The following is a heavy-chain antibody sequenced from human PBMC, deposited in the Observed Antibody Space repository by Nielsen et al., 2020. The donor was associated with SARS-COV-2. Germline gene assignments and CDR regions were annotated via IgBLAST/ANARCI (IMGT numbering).Heavy chain of an antibody. V-gene: IGHV1-46*01. Sequence: ASVKVSCKASGYTFTSYYMHWVRQAPGQGLEWMGIINPSGGSTSYAQKFQGRVTMTRDTSTSTVYMELSSLRSEDTAVYYCARPGGIAARPGKDWFDPWGQGTLVTVSS. D-gene: IGHD6-6*01. CDR1: GYTFTSYY. CDR2: INPSGGST. CDR3: ARPGGIAARPGKDWFDP. J-gene: IGHJ5*02.